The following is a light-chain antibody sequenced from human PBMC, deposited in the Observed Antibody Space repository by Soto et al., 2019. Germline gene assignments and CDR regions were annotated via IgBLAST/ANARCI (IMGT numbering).Light chain of an antibody. J-gene: IGLJ2*01. V-gene: IGLV3-21*04. Sequence: SYELTQPPSVSVAPGKTASISCGGNNIGSKGVHWYQQKPGQAPVLVIYXXXXXXXXXXXXXXXXXXANLATLTISRVEAXDXXXXXCQVWDSGSAHVVFGGGTKLTVL. CDR2: XXX. CDR3: QVWDSGSAHVV. CDR1: NIGSKG.